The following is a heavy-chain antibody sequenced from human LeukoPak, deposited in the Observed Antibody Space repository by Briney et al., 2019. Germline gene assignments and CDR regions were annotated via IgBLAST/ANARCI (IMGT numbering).Heavy chain of an antibody. CDR1: GFTFSSYA. Sequence: GGSLRLSCAASGFTFSSYAMSWVRQAPGKGLGWVSVIYSGGSTYYADSVNGRFTISRDNSKNTLYLQMNSLRAEDTAVYYCARVASDGSWYPDYWGQGTLVTVSS. D-gene: IGHD1-14*01. CDR3: ARVASDGSWYPDY. CDR2: IYSGGST. J-gene: IGHJ4*02. V-gene: IGHV3-66*01.